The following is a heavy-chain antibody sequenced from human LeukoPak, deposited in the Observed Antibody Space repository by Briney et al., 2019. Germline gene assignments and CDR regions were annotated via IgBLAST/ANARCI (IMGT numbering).Heavy chain of an antibody. V-gene: IGHV3-74*01. CDR3: ARDSSGWFDP. CDR1: GFTFSNYW. D-gene: IGHD3-22*01. J-gene: IGHJ5*02. Sequence: GGSLRLSCAASGFTFSNYWMHWVRQAPGKGLVWVSRISYDGSSTNYADSVKGRFTISRDNAKNSLNLQMNSLRAEDTAVYYCARDSSGWFDPWGQGTLVTVSS. CDR2: ISYDGSST.